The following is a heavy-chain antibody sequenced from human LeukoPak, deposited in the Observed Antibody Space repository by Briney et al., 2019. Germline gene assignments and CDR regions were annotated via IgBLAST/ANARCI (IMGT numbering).Heavy chain of an antibody. V-gene: IGHV4-59*08. J-gene: IGHJ4*02. D-gene: IGHD4-23*01. Sequence: SETLSLTCIVSGGSLSSYYWSWVRQPPGKGLEWIGYIYYTGSTKSNPSLKSRVNISVDASKNQLSLRLSSVAAADTAVYYCARGGTVVLGSDYWGEGTLVTVSS. CDR2: IYYTGST. CDR3: ARGGTVVLGSDY. CDR1: GGSLSSYY.